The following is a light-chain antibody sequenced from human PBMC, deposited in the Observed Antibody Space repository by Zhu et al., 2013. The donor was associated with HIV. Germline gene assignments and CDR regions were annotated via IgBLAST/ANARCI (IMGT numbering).Light chain of an antibody. CDR2: DAS. J-gene: IGKJ4*01. CDR3: QQYNSYSLT. Sequence: DIQMTQSPSTLSASVGDRVTITCRASQNINTWLAWYQKKPGTAPKVLIYDASTLESGVPSRFRGSGSGTEFTLTISSLQPDDFATYYCQQYNSYSLTFGGGT. CDR1: QNINTW. V-gene: IGKV1-5*01.